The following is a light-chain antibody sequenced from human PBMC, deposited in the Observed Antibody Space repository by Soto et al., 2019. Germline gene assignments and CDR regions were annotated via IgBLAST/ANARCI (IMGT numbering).Light chain of an antibody. Sequence: DVVMTQSPLSLPVTLGQPASISCRSSQSLVHSGGDTYLNWFQQRPGQSPRRLIYKVSNRDSGVPARFSGSGSRTDFTLKISTVEAEVVAIYYCLQSTQWPYTFRYGTKL. J-gene: IGKJ2*01. CDR3: LQSTQWPYT. V-gene: IGKV2-30*02. CDR1: QSLVHSGGDTY. CDR2: KVS.